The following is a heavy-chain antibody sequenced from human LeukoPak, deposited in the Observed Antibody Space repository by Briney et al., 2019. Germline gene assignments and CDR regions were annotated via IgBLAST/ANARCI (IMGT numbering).Heavy chain of an antibody. CDR2: INPSGGST. J-gene: IGHJ6*02. CDR3: ARDTYCSSTSCYTYYYYGMDV. CDR1: GYTFTSYA. D-gene: IGHD2-2*02. V-gene: IGHV1-46*01. Sequence: EASVKVSCKASGYTFTSYAMNWVRQAPGQGLEWMGIINPSGGSTSYAQKFQGRVTMTRDTSTSTVYMELSSLRSEDTAVYYCARDTYCSSTSCYTYYYYGMDVWGQGTTVTVSS.